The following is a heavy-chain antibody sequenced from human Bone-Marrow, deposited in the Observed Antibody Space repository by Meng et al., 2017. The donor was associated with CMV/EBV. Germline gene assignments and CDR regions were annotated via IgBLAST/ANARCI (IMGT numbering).Heavy chain of an antibody. J-gene: IGHJ4*02. CDR2: INPVGGVT. CDR1: GYTFTSYD. Sequence: ASVKVSCKASGYTFTSYDINWVRQAPGQGLEWMGIINPVGGVTTYAQKFQDRISMTTKTSTSTVDMELRSLRSEDTAVYYCARDWGSAAKLGDWGQGTLVTVSS. CDR3: ARDWGSAAKLGD. V-gene: IGHV1-46*01. D-gene: IGHD2-2*01.